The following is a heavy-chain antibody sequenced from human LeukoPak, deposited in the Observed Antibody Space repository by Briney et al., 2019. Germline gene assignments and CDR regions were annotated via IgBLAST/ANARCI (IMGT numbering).Heavy chain of an antibody. V-gene: IGHV1-69*05. Sequence: GASVKVSCKASGGTFSSYAISWVRQAPGQGLEWMGGIIPIFGTANYAQKFQGRVTITTDESTGTAYMELSSLRSEDTAVYYCARSDKYCTNGVCWRFGAFDIWGQGTMVTVSS. CDR1: GGTFSSYA. D-gene: IGHD2-8*01. CDR2: IIPIFGTA. J-gene: IGHJ3*02. CDR3: ARSDKYCTNGVCWRFGAFDI.